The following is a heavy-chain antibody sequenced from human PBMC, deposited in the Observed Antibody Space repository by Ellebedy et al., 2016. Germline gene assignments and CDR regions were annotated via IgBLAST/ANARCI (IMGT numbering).Heavy chain of an antibody. Sequence: SETLSLTCTVSGGSISTNNFYRGWIRQPPGGGLEWIGCIYYSGSTYYNPSLKSRLTISVDTSKNQFSLKLSSVTAADTAVYYCARQLGIAVAGGYWGQGTLVSVSS. J-gene: IGHJ4*02. D-gene: IGHD6-19*01. CDR1: GGSISTNNFY. CDR3: ARQLGIAVAGGY. CDR2: IYYSGST. V-gene: IGHV4-39*01.